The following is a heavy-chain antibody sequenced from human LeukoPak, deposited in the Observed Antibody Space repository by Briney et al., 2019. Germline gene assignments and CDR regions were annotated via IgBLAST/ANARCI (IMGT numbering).Heavy chain of an antibody. D-gene: IGHD6-13*01. Sequence: GGSLRLSCAASGFTFSSYAMSWVRQAPGKGLEWVSVIYSGGSTYYADSVKGRFTISRDNSKNTLYLQMNSLRAEDTAVYYCARSEMIAAAGAFDIWGQGTMVTVSS. V-gene: IGHV3-53*01. J-gene: IGHJ3*02. CDR3: ARSEMIAAAGAFDI. CDR1: GFTFSSYA. CDR2: IYSGGST.